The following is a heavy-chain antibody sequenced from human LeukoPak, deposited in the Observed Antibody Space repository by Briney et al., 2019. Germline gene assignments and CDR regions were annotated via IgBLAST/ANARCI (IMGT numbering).Heavy chain of an antibody. D-gene: IGHD4/OR15-4a*01. Sequence: GGSLRLSCAASRFTFINAWMNWVRPAPGKGLEWVGRIKSKADGETTDYAAPVKGRFTIPRDDSNNLVYLQMSSLKVEDTAVYYCAIDEPNYAPYDFDYWGQGTLVTVSS. CDR2: IKSKADGETT. CDR3: AIDEPNYAPYDFDY. J-gene: IGHJ4*02. V-gene: IGHV3-15*01. CDR1: RFTFINAW.